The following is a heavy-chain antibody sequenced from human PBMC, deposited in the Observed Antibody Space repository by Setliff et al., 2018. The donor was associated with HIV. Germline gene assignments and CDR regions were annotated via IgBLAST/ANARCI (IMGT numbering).Heavy chain of an antibody. CDR1: GYTFTSYG. Sequence: GASVKVSCKASGYTFTSYGISWVRQAPGQGLEWMGWISAYNGNTNYAQKLQGRVTMTTDTSTSTAYMELRSLRSDDTAVYYCARDPHYYDSSGHYSWFYFDFWGQGTLVTVSS. V-gene: IGHV1-18*01. CDR2: ISAYNGNT. D-gene: IGHD3-22*01. J-gene: IGHJ4*02. CDR3: ARDPHYYDSSGHYSWFYFDF.